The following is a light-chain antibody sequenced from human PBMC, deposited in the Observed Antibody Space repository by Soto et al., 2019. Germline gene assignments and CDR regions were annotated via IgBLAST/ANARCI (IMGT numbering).Light chain of an antibody. CDR3: QQRSNWFT. CDR1: QSVSSY. CDR2: DAS. J-gene: IGKJ5*01. Sequence: EIVLTQSPATLSLSPGERATLSCRASQSVSSYLAWYQQKPGQAPRLLIYDASNRATGIPARFSGSGSGTDFTLTISSLEPYDFAVYYCQQRSNWFTFGQGTRLEIK. V-gene: IGKV3-11*01.